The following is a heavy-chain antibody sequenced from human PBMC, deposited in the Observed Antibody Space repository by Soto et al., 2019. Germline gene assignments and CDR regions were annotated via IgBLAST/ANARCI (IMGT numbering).Heavy chain of an antibody. Sequence: QVQLVQSGAEVKKPGASVKVSCKASGYTFTSYDINWVRQATGQGLEWMGWMNPNSGNTGYAQKFQGRVTMTKNTSISTDYMELSSLRSEDTAVYYCARPRYCSGGSCYSGDYYYYMDVWGKGTTVTVSS. V-gene: IGHV1-8*01. CDR3: ARPRYCSGGSCYSGDYYYYMDV. CDR1: GYTFTSYD. CDR2: MNPNSGNT. D-gene: IGHD2-15*01. J-gene: IGHJ6*03.